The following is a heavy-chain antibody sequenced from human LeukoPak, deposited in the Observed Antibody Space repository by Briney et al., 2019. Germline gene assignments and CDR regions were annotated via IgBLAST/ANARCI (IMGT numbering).Heavy chain of an antibody. D-gene: IGHD3-10*01. CDR2: ISSNGGST. Sequence: GGSLRLPCAASGFTFSSYAMHWVPQAPGKGLEYVSAISSNGGSTYYAKSVKGRFTISRDNSKNTLYLQMGSLRAEDMAVYYCARSYYYGSGSYRNYWGQGTLVSVSS. CDR3: ARSYYYGSGSYRNY. CDR1: GFTFSSYA. J-gene: IGHJ4*02. V-gene: IGHV3-64*01.